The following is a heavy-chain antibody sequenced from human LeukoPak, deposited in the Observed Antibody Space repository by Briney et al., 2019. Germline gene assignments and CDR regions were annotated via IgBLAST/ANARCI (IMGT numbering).Heavy chain of an antibody. CDR1: GFTFSSYA. Sequence: GGSLRLSCAASGFTFSSYAMSWVRQAPGKGLEWVSAISGSGGSTYYADSVKGRFTISRDNSKNTLYLRMNSLRAEDTAVYYCAKDLSSGWYLYYFDYWGQGTLVTVSS. V-gene: IGHV3-23*01. J-gene: IGHJ4*02. CDR2: ISGSGGST. D-gene: IGHD6-19*01. CDR3: AKDLSSGWYLYYFDY.